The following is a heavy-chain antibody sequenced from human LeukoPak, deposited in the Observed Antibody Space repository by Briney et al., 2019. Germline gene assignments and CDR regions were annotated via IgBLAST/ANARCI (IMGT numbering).Heavy chain of an antibody. D-gene: IGHD2-8*01. CDR3: AKDAVAACSNGVCYTFYYYHMDV. CDR1: GFTFSSYG. J-gene: IGHJ6*03. Sequence: GGSLRLSCAASGFTFSSYGMHWVRQAPGKGLEWVAFIGYDGSNTLYADSAKGRFTISRDNSKNTLYLQMNSLRAEDTSVYYCAKDAVAACSNGVCYTFYYYHMDVWGKGTTVTVSS. CDR2: IGYDGSNT. V-gene: IGHV3-30*02.